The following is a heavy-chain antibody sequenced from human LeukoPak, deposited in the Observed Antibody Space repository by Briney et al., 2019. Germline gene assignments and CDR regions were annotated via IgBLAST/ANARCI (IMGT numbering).Heavy chain of an antibody. Sequence: TLSLTCTVSGGSISSGGYYWSWIRQHPGKGLEWIGYTYYSGSTYYNPSLKSRVPIPVDTSKNQFSLKLSSVTAADTAVYYCARARPYGSGSYYKGYFDYWGQGTPVTVSS. D-gene: IGHD3-10*01. CDR2: TYYSGST. V-gene: IGHV4-31*03. J-gene: IGHJ4*02. CDR3: ARARPYGSGSYYKGYFDY. CDR1: GGSISSGGYY.